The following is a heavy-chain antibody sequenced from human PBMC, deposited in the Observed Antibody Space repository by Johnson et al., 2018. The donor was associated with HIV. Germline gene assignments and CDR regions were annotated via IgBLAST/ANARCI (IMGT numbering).Heavy chain of an antibody. J-gene: IGHJ3*01. CDR3: AREGWELPRTGFDV. V-gene: IGHV3-30*03. Sequence: QVQLVESGGGLVQRGGSLRLSCAASGFTVSSNYMTWVRQGPGKGLEWVAVISYDGSNKYYADSLKGRFTISRDNSKNTLYLQMNSLRAEDTAVFYCAREGWELPRTGFDVWGLGTMVTVSS. CDR1: GFTVSSNY. CDR2: ISYDGSNK. D-gene: IGHD1-26*01.